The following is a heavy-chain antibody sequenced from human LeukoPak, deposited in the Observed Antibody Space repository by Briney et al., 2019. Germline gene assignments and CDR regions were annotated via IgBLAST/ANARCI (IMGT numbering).Heavy chain of an antibody. J-gene: IGHJ3*02. CDR2: IYYSGST. CDR3: ASLPLGGAFDI. D-gene: IGHD3-16*01. CDR1: GGSISSGSYY. V-gene: IGHV4-39*01. Sequence: SETLSLTCTVSGGSISSGSYYWGWIRQPPGKGLEWIGSIYYSGSTYYNPSLKSRVTISVDTSKNQFSLKLSSVTAADTAVYYCASLPLGGAFDIWGQGTMVTVSS.